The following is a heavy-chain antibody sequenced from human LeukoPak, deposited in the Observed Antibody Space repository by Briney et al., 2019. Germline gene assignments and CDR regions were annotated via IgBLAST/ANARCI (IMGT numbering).Heavy chain of an antibody. J-gene: IGHJ4*02. Sequence: PGGSLRLSCAASGFAFSTYWMTWVRRAPGKGLEWVANIKQDGGDKYYVDSVKGRFTISRDNAKNSLYLQMNSLRAEDTAVYYCAKDVGSYPHDYWGQGTLVTVSS. CDR3: AKDVGSYPHDY. D-gene: IGHD1-26*01. CDR1: GFAFSTYW. V-gene: IGHV3-7*01. CDR2: IKQDGGDK.